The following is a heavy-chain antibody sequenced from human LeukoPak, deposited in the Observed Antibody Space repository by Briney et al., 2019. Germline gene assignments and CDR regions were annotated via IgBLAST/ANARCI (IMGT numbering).Heavy chain of an antibody. CDR2: IYHSGST. CDR3: ARWDSYAYDAFEI. CDR1: GGSISSGGYS. Sequence: SETLSLTCAVSGGSISSGGYSWSWIRQPPGKGLEWIGYIYHSGSTYYNPSLKSRVTISVDRSKNQFSLKLSSVTAADTAVYYCARWDSYAYDAFEIWGQGTMVTVSS. D-gene: IGHD5-18*01. J-gene: IGHJ3*02. V-gene: IGHV4-30-2*01.